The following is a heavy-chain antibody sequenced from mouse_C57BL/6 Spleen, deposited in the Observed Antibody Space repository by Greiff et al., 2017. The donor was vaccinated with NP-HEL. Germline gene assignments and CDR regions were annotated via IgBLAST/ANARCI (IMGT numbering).Heavy chain of an antibody. V-gene: IGHV1-80*01. J-gene: IGHJ4*01. CDR3: ARVITTVIGPLSMDY. D-gene: IGHD1-1*01. CDR1: GYAFSSYW. Sequence: QVQLQQSGAELVKPGASVKLSCKASGYAFSSYWMNWVKQRPGTGLEWIGQIYPGDGDPNNTGKFKGKATLTADKSSSTAYMQRSSLTSEDSAVYCCARVITTVIGPLSMDYWGQGTSVTVSS. CDR2: IYPGDGDP.